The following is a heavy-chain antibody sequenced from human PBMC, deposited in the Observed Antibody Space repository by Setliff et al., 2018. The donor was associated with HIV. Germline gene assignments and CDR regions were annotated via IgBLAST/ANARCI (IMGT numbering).Heavy chain of an antibody. CDR2: ISPDNANT. CDR1: GNTFTDYG. V-gene: IGHV1-2*02. Sequence: GASVKVSCKSSGNTFTDYGMHWVRQAPGQGLEWMGWISPDNANTRISQKYRGSVTMTRDRSINTAYMEFTGLTSDDTSVYYCARQLSNSFDYWGQGTLVTVAS. J-gene: IGHJ4*02. D-gene: IGHD1-1*01. CDR3: ARQLSNSFDY.